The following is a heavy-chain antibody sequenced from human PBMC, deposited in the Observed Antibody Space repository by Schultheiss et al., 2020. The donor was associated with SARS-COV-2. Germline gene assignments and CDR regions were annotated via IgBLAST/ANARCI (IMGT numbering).Heavy chain of an antibody. D-gene: IGHD1-26*01. V-gene: IGHV3-21*01. CDR2: ISSSSSYI. CDR3: ARDQIGGYGLVGTAFGY. CDR1: GFTFSSYS. Sequence: GSLRLSCAASGFTFSSYSMNWVRQAPGKGLEWVSSISSSSSYIYYADSVKGRFTISRDNAKNSLYLQMNSLRAEDTAVYYCARDQIGGYGLVGTAFGYWGQGTMVTVSS. J-gene: IGHJ4*02.